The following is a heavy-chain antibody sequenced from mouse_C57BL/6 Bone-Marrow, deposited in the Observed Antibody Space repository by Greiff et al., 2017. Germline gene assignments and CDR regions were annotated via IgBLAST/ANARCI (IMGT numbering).Heavy chain of an antibody. V-gene: IGHV1-81*01. J-gene: IGHJ2*01. CDR1: GYTFPSYG. CDR3: ASRGWLSFDY. D-gene: IGHD2-3*01. Sequence: VKLMESGAELARPGASVKLSCKASGYTFPSYGISWVKQSPGQGLEWIGEIYPRSGNTYYNEKFKGKATLTADKSSSTAYMELRSLTSEDSAVYFCASRGWLSFDYWGQGTTLTVSS. CDR2: IYPRSGNT.